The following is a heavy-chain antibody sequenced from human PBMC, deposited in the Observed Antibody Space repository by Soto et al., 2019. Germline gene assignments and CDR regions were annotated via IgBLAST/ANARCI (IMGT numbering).Heavy chain of an antibody. D-gene: IGHD3-10*01. V-gene: IGHV4-39*01. Sequence: ASETLSLTCSVSGASINNFAYYWGWIRQPPGKGLEWIGTVYYNENTYYNPSLRSRVAISVDTAKHQFSLNLRSVTAADTAVYFCARRERYYGSPGWFDPWGQGTLVTVSS. CDR1: GASINNFAYY. CDR3: ARRERYYGSPGWFDP. J-gene: IGHJ5*01. CDR2: VYYNENT.